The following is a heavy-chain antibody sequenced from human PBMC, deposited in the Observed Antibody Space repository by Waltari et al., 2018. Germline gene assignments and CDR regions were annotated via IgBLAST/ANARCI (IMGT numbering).Heavy chain of an antibody. CDR2: IKRSSDGGAA. J-gene: IGHJ5*02. V-gene: IGHV3-15*01. CDR1: GFTFFTTC. Sequence: EVQLVESGGGLVKPGGSLRRSCASSGFTFFTTCINWVRQAPGKGLEWVSSIKRSSDGGAAEYAAPVNGRFIISRDDSSSTLYLQMNSLKSEDTAVYYCITDPADAYVRWFDPWGQGTLVTVSS. CDR3: ITDPADAYVRWFDP. D-gene: IGHD2-2*01.